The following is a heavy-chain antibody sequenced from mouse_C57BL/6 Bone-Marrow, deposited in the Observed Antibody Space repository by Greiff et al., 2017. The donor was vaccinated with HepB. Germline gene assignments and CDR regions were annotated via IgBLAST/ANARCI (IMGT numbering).Heavy chain of an antibody. CDR2: INYDGSST. CDR3: ARAGAGDYYGSSFAWFAY. J-gene: IGHJ3*01. D-gene: IGHD1-1*01. Sequence: EVQRVESEGGLVQPGSSMKLSCTASGFTFSDYYMAWVRQVPEKGLEWVANINYDGSSTYYLDSLKSRFIISRDNAKNILYLQMSSLKSEDTATYYCARAGAGDYYGSSFAWFAYWGQGTLVTVSA. CDR1: GFTFSDYY. V-gene: IGHV5-16*01.